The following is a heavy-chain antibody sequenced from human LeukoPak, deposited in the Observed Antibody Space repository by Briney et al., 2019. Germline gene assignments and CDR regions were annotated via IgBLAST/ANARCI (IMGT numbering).Heavy chain of an antibody. CDR1: GFTFSSYA. V-gene: IGHV3-64*01. D-gene: IGHD3-9*01. Sequence: GGSLRLSCAASGFTFSSYAMSWVRQAPGKGLEYVSAISSNGGSTYYANSVKGRFTISRDNSKNTLYLQMGSLRAEDMAVYYCARVGPYYDILTGYFDYWGQGTLVTVSS. CDR3: ARVGPYYDILTGYFDY. CDR2: ISSNGGST. J-gene: IGHJ4*02.